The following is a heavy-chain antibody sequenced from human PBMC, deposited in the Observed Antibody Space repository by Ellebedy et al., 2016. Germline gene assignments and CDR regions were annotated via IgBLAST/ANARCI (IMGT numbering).Heavy chain of an antibody. CDR2: IYYSGTT. CDR1: GGSISSSSYC. J-gene: IGHJ4*02. D-gene: IGHD2-8*01. Sequence: SETLSLTCTFSGGSISSSSYCWAWIRQPPGKGLEWIGSIYYSGTTYYNSSLRSRVTISIDTSKKQFSLRLTSVTAADTGVYYCASDDNGVVGNRWGQGTLVTVSS. CDR3: ASDDNGVVGNR. V-gene: IGHV4-39*07.